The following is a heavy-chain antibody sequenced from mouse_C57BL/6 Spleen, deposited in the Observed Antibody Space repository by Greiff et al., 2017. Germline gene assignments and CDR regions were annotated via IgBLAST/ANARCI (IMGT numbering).Heavy chain of an antibody. J-gene: IGHJ3*01. CDR3: AREDYDYEGAY. CDR2: IYPGDGDT. CDR1: GYAFSSSW. D-gene: IGHD2-4*01. Sequence: VQLQQSGPELVKPGASVKISCKASGYAFSSSWMNWVKQRPGKGLEWIGRIYPGDGDTNYNGKFKGKATLTADKSSSTAYMQLSSLTSEDSAVYFCAREDYDYEGAYWGQGTLVTVSA. V-gene: IGHV1-82*01.